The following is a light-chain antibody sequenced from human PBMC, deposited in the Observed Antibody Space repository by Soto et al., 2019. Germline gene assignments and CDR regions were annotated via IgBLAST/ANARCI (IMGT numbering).Light chain of an antibody. CDR1: QGISSY. CDR3: QQLNSYPLT. V-gene: IGKV1-9*01. J-gene: IGKJ4*01. Sequence: IQLTQSPSSLSASVGDRVTITCRARQGISSYLAWYQQKPGKAPKLLIYAASTLQSGVPSRFSGSGSGTDFALTFSRLQPEDFATYYFQQLNSYPLTLGGGTKVEIK. CDR2: AAS.